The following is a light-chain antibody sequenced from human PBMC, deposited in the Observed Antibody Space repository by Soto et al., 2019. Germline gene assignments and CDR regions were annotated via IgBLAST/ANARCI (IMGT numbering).Light chain of an antibody. CDR1: QSISST. V-gene: IGKV3D-15*01. CDR2: GAS. CDR3: HRYNNWPREYT. J-gene: IGKJ2*01. Sequence: EIVMTQSPATLSVSPGERATLSCRASQSISSTLAWYQQKPGQAPRLLIYGASTRVTGIPARFSGSGSGTEFTLTISSLQSEDFAVYYCHRYNNWPREYTFGQGTKLEIK.